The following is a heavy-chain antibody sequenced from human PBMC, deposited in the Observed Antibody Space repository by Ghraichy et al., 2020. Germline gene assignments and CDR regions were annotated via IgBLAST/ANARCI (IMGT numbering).Heavy chain of an antibody. CDR1: GGSISSYY. D-gene: IGHD3-16*02. CDR2: IYYSGST. CDR3: ARLSPPFFVRAPYYYYGMDV. V-gene: IGHV4-59*01. Sequence: SETLSLTCTVSGGSISSYYWSWIRQPPGKGLEWIGYIYYSGSTNYNPSLKSRVTISVDTSKNQFSLKLSSVTAADTAVYYCARLSPPFFVRAPYYYYGMDVWGQGTTVTVSS. J-gene: IGHJ6*02.